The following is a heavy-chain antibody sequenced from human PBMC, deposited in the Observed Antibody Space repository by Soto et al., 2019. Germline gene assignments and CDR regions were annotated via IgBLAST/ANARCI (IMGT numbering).Heavy chain of an antibody. Sequence: SETLSLTCTVSGGSISSGDYYWSWIRQPPGKGLEWIGYIYYSGSTYYNPSLKSRVTISVDTSKNQFSLKLSSVTAADTAVYYCARGSTVTTTYNCCYYSAMHVWGQGTTGTVSS. V-gene: IGHV4-30-4*01. CDR3: ARGSTVTTTYNCCYYSAMHV. CDR2: IYYSGST. J-gene: IGHJ6*02. D-gene: IGHD4-17*01. CDR1: GGSISSGDYY.